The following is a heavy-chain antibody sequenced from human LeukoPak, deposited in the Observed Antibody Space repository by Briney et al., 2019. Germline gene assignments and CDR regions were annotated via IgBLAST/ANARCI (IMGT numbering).Heavy chain of an antibody. CDR3: AREIWATGIGWFDP. D-gene: IGHD3-9*01. CDR2: TGVSGDNT. V-gene: IGHV3-23*01. J-gene: IGHJ5*02. Sequence: GGSRRLSCLASGFTFSSYAMSWVRQAPGQGLEWVSGTGVSGDNTYYADSVKGRFTIARDDSKNTLYLQMNNLRAEDTAVYYCAREIWATGIGWFDPWGQGTLVTASS. CDR1: GFTFSSYA.